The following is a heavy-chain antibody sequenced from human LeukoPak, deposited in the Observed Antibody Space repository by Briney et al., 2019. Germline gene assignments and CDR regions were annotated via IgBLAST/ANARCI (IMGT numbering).Heavy chain of an antibody. Sequence: PGGSLRLSCAASGFTFSSYAMSWVRQAPGKGLEWVSSLSGSGERTYYADSVKGRFTISRDNSKNTLYVQMNSLRDEDTAVYYCAKDRGIAVAGNEFDYWGQGTLVTVSS. J-gene: IGHJ4*02. CDR2: LSGSGERT. D-gene: IGHD6-19*01. CDR1: GFTFSSYA. V-gene: IGHV3-23*01. CDR3: AKDRGIAVAGNEFDY.